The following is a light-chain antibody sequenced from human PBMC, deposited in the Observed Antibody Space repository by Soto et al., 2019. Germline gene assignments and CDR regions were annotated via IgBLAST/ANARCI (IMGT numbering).Light chain of an antibody. CDR1: QTVRTY. V-gene: IGKV1-39*01. J-gene: IGKJ5*01. CDR3: QQTFSTPIT. Sequence: DIQMTQSPSSLSVSVGDRVTITCRASQTVRTYLNWYQQKPGKAPTLLVYAASTLGSAVPPRFTGAGSETDFTLTISGLQPEDFATYYCQQTFSTPITFGQGTRLE. CDR2: AAS.